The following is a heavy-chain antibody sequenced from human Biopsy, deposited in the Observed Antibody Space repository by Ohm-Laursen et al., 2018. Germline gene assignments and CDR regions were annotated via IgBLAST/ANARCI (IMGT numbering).Heavy chain of an antibody. CDR1: GDSVSSGSFY. Sequence: SDTLSLTCTVSGDSVSSGSFYWTWIRQPPGQGLEYIGHIYDRGSIANYNPSLESRVTMSVDMPKNQFYLKLSSVTAADTAIYYCARGVRSSGWPYFDSWGQGTLVTVSS. D-gene: IGHD6-19*01. CDR3: ARGVRSSGWPYFDS. V-gene: IGHV4-61*01. J-gene: IGHJ4*02. CDR2: IYDRGSIA.